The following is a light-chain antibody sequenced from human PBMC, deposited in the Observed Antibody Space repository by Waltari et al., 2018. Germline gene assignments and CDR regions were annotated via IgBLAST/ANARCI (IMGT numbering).Light chain of an antibody. CDR3: QVWDSSSDQVV. Sequence: SYLLTHAPSASVAPAQTATITWWGDNFRSLSVHWYQQKSGHAPSLVVHDDYARASGIPGRFSGSHSGSMATLTISGVEAGDEADYYCQVWDSSSDQVVFGGGTKLTVL. CDR2: DDY. CDR1: NFRSLS. J-gene: IGLJ2*01. V-gene: IGLV3-21*02.